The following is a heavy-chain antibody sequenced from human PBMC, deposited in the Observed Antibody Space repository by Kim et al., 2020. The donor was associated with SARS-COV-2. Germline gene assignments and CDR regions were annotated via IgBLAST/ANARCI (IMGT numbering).Heavy chain of an antibody. CDR2: INAPDGNS. CDR3: VKVAWLDL. J-gene: IGHJ1*01. V-gene: IGHV3-23*01. CDR1: GFSFGAYD. Sequence: GGSLRLSCVASGFSFGAYDMSWVRQAPGKGLKWVSFINAPDGNSYYAESVRGRFTVSRDSARNTLYLQMNNLRADDTAVYYCVKVAWLDLWAPGTVVTV. D-gene: IGHD3-9*01.